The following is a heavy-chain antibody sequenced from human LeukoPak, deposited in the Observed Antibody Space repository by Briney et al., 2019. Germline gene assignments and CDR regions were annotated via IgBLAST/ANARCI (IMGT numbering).Heavy chain of an antibody. J-gene: IGHJ4*02. CDR3: ARPLVLWFGESVDY. V-gene: IGHV3-66*04. D-gene: IGHD3-10*01. Sequence: GGSLRLSCAASGFTVSSNYMSWVRQAPGKGLEWVSVIYGGGSTYYADSVKGRFTISRDNSKNTLYLQMNSLRAEDTAVYYCARPLVLWFGESVDYWGQGTLVTVSS. CDR1: GFTVSSNY. CDR2: IYGGGST.